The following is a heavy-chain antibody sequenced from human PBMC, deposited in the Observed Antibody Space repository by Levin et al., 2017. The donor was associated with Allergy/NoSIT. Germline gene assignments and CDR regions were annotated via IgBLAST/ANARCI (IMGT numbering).Heavy chain of an antibody. D-gene: IGHD1-26*01. CDR3: ARGASSGSYYGAFDI. CDR1: GGSIRSSY. V-gene: IGHV4-59*01. Sequence: SQTLSLTCTVSGGSIRSSYWSWIRQPPGKGLEWIGYIYYSGSTNYNPSLKSRVTISVDTSKNQFSLKLSSVTAADTAVYYCARGASSGSYYGAFDIWGQGTMVTVSS. J-gene: IGHJ3*02. CDR2: IYYSGST.